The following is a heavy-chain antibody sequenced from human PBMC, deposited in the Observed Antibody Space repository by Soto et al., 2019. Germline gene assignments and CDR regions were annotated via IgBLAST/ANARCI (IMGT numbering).Heavy chain of an antibody. D-gene: IGHD6-13*01. V-gene: IGHV1-18*04. CDR1: GYTFTSYG. CDR3: ARDGPHIPAVGDV. J-gene: IGHJ6*02. CDR2: ISVYTGNT. Sequence: QVQLVQSGGEVTKPGASVKVSCKSSGYTFTSYGVSWVRQAPGQGLEWLGWISVYTGNTKHAQKFQDRVTLTTEASTSTAYMELRSMRSDDTAAYYCARDGPHIPAVGDVWGQGTTVTVSS.